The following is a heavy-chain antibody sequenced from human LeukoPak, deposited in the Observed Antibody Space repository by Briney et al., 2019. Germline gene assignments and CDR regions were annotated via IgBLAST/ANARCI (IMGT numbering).Heavy chain of an antibody. CDR2: IYPADSDI. CDR3: ARQEYCSGGSCYTWFDP. V-gene: IGHV5-51*01. CDR1: GYSINNYW. D-gene: IGHD2-15*01. Sequence: GGSLKISCKGSGYSINNYWIGWVRQVPGKGLEWMGIIYPADSDIRYSPSFQGQVTISADKSISTAYLQWSSLKASDTAMYYCARQEYCSGGSCYTWFDPWGQGTLVTVSS. J-gene: IGHJ5*02.